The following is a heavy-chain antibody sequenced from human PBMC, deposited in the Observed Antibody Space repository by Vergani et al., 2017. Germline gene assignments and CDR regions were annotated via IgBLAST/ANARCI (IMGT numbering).Heavy chain of an antibody. CDR1: GGSMSGYY. Sequence: QVQLQESGPGLVKPSETLSLTCSVSGGSMSGYYWSWIRQPPGKELEWFGYMYHSGNTNYNPSRETRVTISGDTSKNHFSLTLNSVTAADTAVYYGARVTDTAMGNYYYYYMDVWGKGTTVTVSS. CDR3: ARVTDTAMGNYYYYYMDV. J-gene: IGHJ6*03. CDR2: MYHSGNT. V-gene: IGHV4-59*01. D-gene: IGHD5-18*01.